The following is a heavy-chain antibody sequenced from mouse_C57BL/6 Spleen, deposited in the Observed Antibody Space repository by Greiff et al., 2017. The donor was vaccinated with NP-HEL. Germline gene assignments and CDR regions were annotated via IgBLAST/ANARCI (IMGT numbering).Heavy chain of an antibody. CDR1: GFTFSSYA. J-gene: IGHJ4*01. D-gene: IGHD2-4*01. CDR3: ARVYDYDDAMDY. CDR2: ISDGGSYT. Sequence: EVKLMDSGGGLVKPGGSLKLSCAASGFTFSSYAMSWVRQTPEKRLEWVATISDGGSYTYYPDNVKGRFTISRDNAKNNLYLQMSHLKSEDTAMYYCARVYDYDDAMDYWGQGTSVTVSS. V-gene: IGHV5-4*03.